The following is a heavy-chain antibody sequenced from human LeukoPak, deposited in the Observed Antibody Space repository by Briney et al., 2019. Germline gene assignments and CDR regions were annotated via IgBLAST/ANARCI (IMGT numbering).Heavy chain of an antibody. CDR2: ISYSGSA. CDR3: ARGGESGYDFLDY. D-gene: IGHD5-12*01. J-gene: IGHJ4*02. Sequence: PSQTLSLTCTVSGGSISSGDYYWSWIRQPPGKGLEWIGSISYSGSAYYNPSLKSRLTISVDTSKNLFSLILGSVTAADTAVYYCARGGESGYDFLDYWGQGTLVTVSS. CDR1: GGSISSGDYY. V-gene: IGHV4-39*02.